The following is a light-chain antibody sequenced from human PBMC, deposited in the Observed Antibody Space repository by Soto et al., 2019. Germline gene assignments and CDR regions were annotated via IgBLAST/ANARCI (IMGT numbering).Light chain of an antibody. CDR1: SSDIGSNY. CDR3: ASWDDTQSGRV. J-gene: IGLJ3*02. Sequence: QSVLTQPPSASGTPGQRVTISCTGSSSDIGSNYVYWYQQLPEMAPKLLIYKNDQRPSGISERFSGSKSGTSASLAISGLRTEDEANYYCASWDDTQSGRVFGGGTKLTVL. CDR2: KND. V-gene: IGLV1-47*01.